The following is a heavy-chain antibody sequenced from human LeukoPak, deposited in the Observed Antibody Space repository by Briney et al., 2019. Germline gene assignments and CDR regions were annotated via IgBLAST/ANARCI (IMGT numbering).Heavy chain of an antibody. D-gene: IGHD5-24*01. J-gene: IGHJ5*01. CDR2: IYHTGST. CDR1: GRSINTYY. V-gene: IGHV4-59*01. Sequence: ADTLSLTCTVSGRSINTYYWRWMRPPPGKGLEWIGYIYHTGSTNYNPSLKSRGTISVDPPKNQFSLKLSSVTAADTAVYYCARERRDGYNWVDSWGQGTLVTVSS. CDR3: ARERRDGYNWVDS.